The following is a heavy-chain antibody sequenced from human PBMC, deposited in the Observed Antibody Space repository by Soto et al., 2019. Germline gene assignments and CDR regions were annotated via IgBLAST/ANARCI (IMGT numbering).Heavy chain of an antibody. J-gene: IGHJ6*02. D-gene: IGHD1-7*01. CDR1: GGSISRTNYY. Sequence: QLQLQESGPGLVKPSETLSLTCSVSGGSISRTNYYWVWIRQSPGKGLEWIGSIYYSGNTHNNPSLNSRVTLSIDTSKNQFSLKLSSVTAADGAVYYCARQVVSGTTGGMDVWGLGTTVTVSS. CDR3: ARQVVSGTTGGMDV. V-gene: IGHV4-39*01. CDR2: IYYSGNT.